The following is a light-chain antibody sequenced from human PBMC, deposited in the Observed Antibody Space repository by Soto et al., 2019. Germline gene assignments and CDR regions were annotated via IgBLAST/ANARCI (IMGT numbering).Light chain of an antibody. J-gene: IGKJ1*01. Sequence: DIQMAQSPSTLSASVGDIVTITWRASQSISSWLAWYQQKPGKAPKLLIYKASSLESGVPSRFSGSGSGTDFTLTISSLEPEDFAVYYCKQRSNLWKFGQGTKVDIK. CDR2: KAS. CDR1: QSISSW. V-gene: IGKV1-5*03. CDR3: KQRSNLWK.